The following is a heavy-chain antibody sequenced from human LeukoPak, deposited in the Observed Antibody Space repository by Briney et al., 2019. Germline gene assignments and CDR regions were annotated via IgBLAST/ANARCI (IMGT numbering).Heavy chain of an antibody. V-gene: IGHV4-38-2*02. CDR2: SYQSGRT. D-gene: IGHD5-18*01. CDR3: ARGAYSYNYPFDY. Sequence: SETLSLTCTVSGYSIRNGYNWGWIRLSPGKGLEWLGGSYQSGRTYDNPSLKSRVSLSIDTSKNQFSLKLSSVTAADTAVYYCARGAYSYNYPFDYWGQGTLVTVSS. CDR1: GYSIRNGYN. J-gene: IGHJ4*02.